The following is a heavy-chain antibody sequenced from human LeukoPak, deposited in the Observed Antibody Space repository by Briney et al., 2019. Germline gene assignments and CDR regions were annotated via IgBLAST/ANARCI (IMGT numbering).Heavy chain of an antibody. D-gene: IGHD1-26*01. CDR3: AADMGYYYGMDV. CDR2: IVVGSGNT. V-gene: IGHV1-58*01. J-gene: IGHJ6*04. Sequence: GAPVKVSCKASGFTFTSSAVQWVRQARGQRLEWIGWIVVGSGNTNYAQKFQERVTITRDMSTSTAYMELSSLRSEDTAVYYCAADMGYYYGMDVWGKGTTVTVSS. CDR1: GFTFTSSA.